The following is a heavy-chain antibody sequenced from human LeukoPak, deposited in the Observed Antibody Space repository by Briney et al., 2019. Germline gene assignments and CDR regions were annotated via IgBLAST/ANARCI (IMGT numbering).Heavy chain of an antibody. V-gene: IGHV1-2*04. CDR2: INPTSGGT. J-gene: IGHJ4*02. CDR3: ARSSALNSGYNTDYFDY. CDR1: GYTFTGYY. D-gene: IGHD5-12*01. Sequence: ASVKVSCKASGYTFTGYYIHWVRQAPEQGLEWMGWINPTSGGTNYAQKLQGWVTMTRDTSISTAYMEVRRLRSDDTAVYYCARSSALNSGYNTDYFDYWGQGTLVTVSS.